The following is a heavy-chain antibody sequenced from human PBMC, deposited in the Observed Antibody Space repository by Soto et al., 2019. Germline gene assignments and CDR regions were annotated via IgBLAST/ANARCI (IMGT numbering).Heavy chain of an antibody. J-gene: IGHJ6*02. D-gene: IGHD6-6*01. CDR1: GGTFSSYA. V-gene: IGHV1-69*06. Sequence: QVQLVQSGAEVKKPGSSVKVSCKASGGTFSSYAISWVRQAPGQGLEWMGGIIPIFGTANYAQKFQGRVTITADKSTSTAYMELSSLRSEDTAVYYCSIAARRGGDYYYYGTDVWGQGTTVTVSS. CDR3: SIAARRGGDYYYYGTDV. CDR2: IIPIFGTA.